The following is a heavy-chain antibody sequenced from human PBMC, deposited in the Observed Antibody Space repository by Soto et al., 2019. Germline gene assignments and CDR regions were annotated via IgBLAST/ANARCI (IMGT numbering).Heavy chain of an antibody. CDR1: GGSISSYY. CDR2: IYYSGST. D-gene: IGHD3-10*01. J-gene: IGHJ5*02. CDR3: ARSTLFMVRGVINHGWFDP. Sequence: PSETLSLTCTVSGGSISSYYWSWIRQPPGKGLEWIGYIYYSGSTNYNPSLKSRVTISVDTSKNQFSLKLRSLRSDDTAVYYCARSTLFMVRGVINHGWFDPWGQGTLVTVSS. V-gene: IGHV4-59*01.